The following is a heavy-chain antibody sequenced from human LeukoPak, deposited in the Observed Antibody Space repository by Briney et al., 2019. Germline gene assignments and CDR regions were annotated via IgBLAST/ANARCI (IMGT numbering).Heavy chain of an antibody. CDR3: ARSLTMVRGVIILGY. J-gene: IGHJ4*02. CDR2: TYYSGST. CDR1: GGSISSYY. V-gene: IGHV4-59*08. Sequence: PSETLSLTCTVSGGSISSYYWSWIRQPPGKGLEWIGYTYYSGSTNYNPSLKSRVTISVDTSKNQFSLKLSSVTAADTAVYYCARSLTMVRGVIILGYWGQGTLVTVSS. D-gene: IGHD3-10*01.